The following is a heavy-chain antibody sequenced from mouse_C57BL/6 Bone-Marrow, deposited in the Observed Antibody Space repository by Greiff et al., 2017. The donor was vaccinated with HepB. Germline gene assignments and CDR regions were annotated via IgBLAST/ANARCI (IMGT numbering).Heavy chain of an antibody. CDR1: GFTFSDYG. J-gene: IGHJ2*01. CDR2: ISSGSSTI. CDR3: ARYRGGYYFDY. Sequence: EVKLVESGGGLVKPGGSLKLSCAASGFTFSDYGMHWVRQAPEKGLEWVAYISSGSSTIYYADTVKGRFTISRDNAKNTLFLQMTSLRSEDTAMYYCARYRGGYYFDYWGQGTTLTVSS. V-gene: IGHV5-17*01. D-gene: IGHD2-14*01.